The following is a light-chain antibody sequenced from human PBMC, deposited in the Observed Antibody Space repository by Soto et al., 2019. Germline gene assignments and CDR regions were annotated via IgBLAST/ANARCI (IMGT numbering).Light chain of an antibody. V-gene: IGLV7-46*01. CDR1: TGAVTSGHY. Sequence: QTVVTQEPSLTVSPGGTVTLTCGSTTGAVTSGHYPGWFQQKAGQAPRTLIYDATKRHSWTPARFSGSLLGGKAALTLSGAQPEDEADYYCLLSYNGAQIFGGGTQLTVL. CDR2: DAT. CDR3: LLSYNGAQI. J-gene: IGLJ2*01.